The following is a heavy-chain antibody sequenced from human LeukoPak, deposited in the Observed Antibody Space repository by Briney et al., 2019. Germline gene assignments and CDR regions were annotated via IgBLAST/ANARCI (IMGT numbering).Heavy chain of an antibody. CDR1: GGSFSGYY. J-gene: IGHJ4*02. CDR2: INHSGST. CDR3: ARAGGRFGELSACDY. Sequence: SETLSLTCAVYGGSFSGYYWSWIRQPPGKGLEWIGEINHSGSTNYNPSLKSRVTISVDTSKNQFSLKLSPVTAADTAVYYCARAGGRFGELSACDYWGQGTLVTVSS. D-gene: IGHD3-10*01. V-gene: IGHV4-34*01.